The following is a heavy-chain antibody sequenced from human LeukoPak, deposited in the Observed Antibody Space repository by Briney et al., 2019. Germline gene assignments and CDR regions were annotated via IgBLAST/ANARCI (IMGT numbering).Heavy chain of an antibody. D-gene: IGHD3/OR15-3a*01. CDR1: GFTITSWS. CDR3: TYLRTPYYNDKWLDP. V-gene: IGHV3-48*04. Sequence: GGSLRLSCAVSGFTITSWSMNWVRQAPGKGLEWLSYISSGSSPIYYADSVKGRFTISRDDAKNLVYLQMNSPRAEDTAVYYCTYLRTPYYNDKWLDPWGQGALVTVSS. CDR2: ISSGSSPI. J-gene: IGHJ5*02.